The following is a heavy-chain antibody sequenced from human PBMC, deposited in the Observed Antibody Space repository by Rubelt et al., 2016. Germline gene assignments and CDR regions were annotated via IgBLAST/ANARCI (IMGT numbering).Heavy chain of an antibody. V-gene: IGHV3-23*01. CDR2: ISGSGGST. J-gene: IGHJ4*02. CDR3: ATGHTAFDY. Sequence: GSGGGVVQPGGSLRLSCAASGFTFSSYWISWVRQTPGKGLEWVSAISGSGGSTYYADSVEGRFTISRDNSKNTLYLQMNSLRAEDTAVYYCATGHTAFDYWGQGTLVTVSS. D-gene: IGHD5-18*01. CDR1: GFTFSSYW.